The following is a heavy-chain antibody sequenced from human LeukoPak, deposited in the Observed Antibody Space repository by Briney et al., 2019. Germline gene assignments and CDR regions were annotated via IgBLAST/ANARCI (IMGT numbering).Heavy chain of an antibody. Sequence: GGSLRLSCAASGFTFSGYSMNWVRQAPGKGLEGISYTSSSGVTTDYADSVRGRFTISRDNAKNLLFLEMNSLRDDDTAVYYCARGNTAMVTWGQGTLVTVSS. J-gene: IGHJ4*02. D-gene: IGHD5-18*01. CDR3: ARGNTAMVT. CDR1: GFTFSGYS. V-gene: IGHV3-48*02. CDR2: TSSSGVTT.